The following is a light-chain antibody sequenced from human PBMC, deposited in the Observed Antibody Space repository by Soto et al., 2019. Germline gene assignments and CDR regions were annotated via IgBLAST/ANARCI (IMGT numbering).Light chain of an antibody. CDR2: GVS. V-gene: IGKV3-20*01. Sequence: EIVLTQSPATLSLSPGGRASLSCRASQSVSSSYLAWYQQKPGQAPRLLIYGVSSRATGIPDRFSGSGSGTDFTLTISRLEPEDFAVYYCHQYGTSLWTFGQGTKVDIK. CDR3: HQYGTSLWT. J-gene: IGKJ1*01. CDR1: QSVSSSY.